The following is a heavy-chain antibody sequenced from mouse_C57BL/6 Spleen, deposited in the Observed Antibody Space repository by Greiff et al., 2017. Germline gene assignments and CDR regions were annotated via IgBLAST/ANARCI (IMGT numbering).Heavy chain of an antibody. D-gene: IGHD2-4*01. CDR2: FYPGDGDT. V-gene: IGHV1-80*01. CDR1: GYAFSSYW. Sequence: QVQLKQSGAELVKPGASVKISCKASGYAFSSYWMNWVKQRPGKGLERIGQFYPGDGDTNYNGKFKGKATLTADKSSSTSYMQLSSLTSEDSAVYFCARSYDYFYYFDYWGQGTTLTVSS. CDR3: ARSYDYFYYFDY. J-gene: IGHJ2*01.